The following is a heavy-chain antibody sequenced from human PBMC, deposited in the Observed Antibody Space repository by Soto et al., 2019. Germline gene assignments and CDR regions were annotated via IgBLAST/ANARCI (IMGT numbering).Heavy chain of an antibody. CDR2: INPYHANT. J-gene: IGHJ3*02. CDR3: ARDRVAGIWGDAFDI. Sequence: ASVKVSCKTSGYTFTNHGINWVRQAPGQGLDWMGWINPYHANTNYAQKLQGRVTMTTDTYTTTAYMDLRSLTSDDTAVYYCARDRVAGIWGDAFDIWGQGTVVTVSS. D-gene: IGHD3-16*01. CDR1: GYTFTNHG. V-gene: IGHV1-18*04.